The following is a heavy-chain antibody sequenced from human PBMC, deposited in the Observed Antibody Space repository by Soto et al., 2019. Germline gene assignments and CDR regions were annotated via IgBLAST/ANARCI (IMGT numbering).Heavy chain of an antibody. J-gene: IGHJ4*02. CDR1: GYYFTTRGYY. D-gene: IGHD2-8*01. V-gene: IGHV4-39*01. CDR3: ARSHYTYGLLIDY. CDR2: VYSTGST. Sequence: SETLALTWSPYGYYFTTRGYYLAWIQQPPGKGLQWIGNVYSTGSTFSHPSLTSRVFISVDTSKNKFSLRLTSVTAADTAVYYCARSHYTYGLLIDYWGPGTMVTGSS.